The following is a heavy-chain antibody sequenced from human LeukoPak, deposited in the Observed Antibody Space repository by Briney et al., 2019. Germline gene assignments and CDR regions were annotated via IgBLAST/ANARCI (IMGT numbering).Heavy chain of an antibody. V-gene: IGHV1-8*01. CDR3: VRDGEGVAISVNYWFDP. D-gene: IGHD3-10*01. CDR2: MNPNNGNT. CDR1: GFTFTSYD. Sequence: ASEKVSCKASGFTFTSYDINWVGQTTGQGLEWMGWMNPNNGNTGYAQKFQGRVTMTRDTSISTAYMELRSLRSEDTAMYYCVRDGEGVAISVNYWFDPWGQGTLVTVFS. J-gene: IGHJ5*02.